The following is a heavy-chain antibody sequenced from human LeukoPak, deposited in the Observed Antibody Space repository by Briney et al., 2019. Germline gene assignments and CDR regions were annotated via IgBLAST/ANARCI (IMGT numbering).Heavy chain of an antibody. CDR3: ARDGGSYYTDFDY. D-gene: IGHD1-26*01. V-gene: IGHV1-2*02. CDR1: GYTFTGYY. J-gene: IGHJ4*02. Sequence: ASVKVSCKTSGYTFTGYYMHWVRQAPGQGLEWMGWINPNSGGTNYAQKFQGRVTMTRDTSISTAYMELSRLRSDDTAVYYCARDGGSYYTDFDYWGQGTLVTVSS. CDR2: INPNSGGT.